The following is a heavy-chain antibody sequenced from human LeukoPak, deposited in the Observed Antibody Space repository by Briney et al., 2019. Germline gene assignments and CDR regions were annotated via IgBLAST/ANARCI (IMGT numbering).Heavy chain of an antibody. J-gene: IGHJ5*02. Sequence: ASVKVSCKVSGYTLTELSMHWVRHAPRKGLEWMGGFDPEDGETIYEQKFQGRVTMTEDTSTDTAYMELSSLRSEDAAVYYCATGADTMVRGVINWFDPWGQGTLVTVSS. D-gene: IGHD3-10*01. CDR2: FDPEDGET. V-gene: IGHV1-24*01. CDR1: GYTLTELS. CDR3: ATGADTMVRGVINWFDP.